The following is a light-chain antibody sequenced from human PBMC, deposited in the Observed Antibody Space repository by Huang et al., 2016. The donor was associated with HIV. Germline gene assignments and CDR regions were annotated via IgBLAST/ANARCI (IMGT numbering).Light chain of an antibody. Sequence: ERVLTQSPGTLSVSPGERATLPCRTSQGIGNSLAWYQLKPGQAPRLLIYETFIRASDIPARFSGGGSEIDFTLTISCLQSEDSAVYYCQQYHEWPRTFGQGTKVEIK. CDR2: ETF. CDR1: QGIGNS. CDR3: QQYHEWPRT. J-gene: IGKJ2*01. V-gene: IGKV3-15*01.